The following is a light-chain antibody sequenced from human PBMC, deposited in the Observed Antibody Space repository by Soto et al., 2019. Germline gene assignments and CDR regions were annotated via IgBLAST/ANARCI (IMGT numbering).Light chain of an antibody. J-gene: IGKJ1*01. V-gene: IGKV3-20*01. CDR1: QSVSSTD. CDR2: AAS. CDR3: QHYNSYSEA. Sequence: EIVLTQSPGTLSLSPGERATLSCRASQSVSSTDLAWLQQKPGQPPRLLIYAASRRAAGVPDRFSGSGSGTEFTLTISSLQPDDFATYYCQHYNSYSEAFGQGTKVDIK.